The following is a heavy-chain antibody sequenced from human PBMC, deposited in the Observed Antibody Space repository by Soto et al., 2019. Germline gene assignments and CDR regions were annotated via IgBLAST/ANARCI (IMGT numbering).Heavy chain of an antibody. Sequence: TLSLTCTVSGGSIISCGYYWSWIRQHPGKGLEWIGYIYYTGSTYYNPSLKSRVTISVDTSKNQFSLKLSSVTAADTAVYYCARGLKYYGSGSNTSSSYFDTWGQETLLTISS. V-gene: IGHV4-31*03. CDR2: IYYTGST. J-gene: IGHJ4*02. CDR1: GGSIISCGYY. CDR3: ARGLKYYGSGSNTSSSYFDT. D-gene: IGHD3-10*01.